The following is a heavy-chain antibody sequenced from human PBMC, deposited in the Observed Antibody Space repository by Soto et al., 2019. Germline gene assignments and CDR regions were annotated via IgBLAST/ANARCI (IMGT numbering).Heavy chain of an antibody. J-gene: IGHJ5*02. Sequence: QITLKESGPTLVKPTQTLTLICTFSGFSLSTNGVGVGWIRQPPGKALEWLALIYWNDDKRYSPSLKSRLTSTKDTSKNQVVLTMTNVDPVDTATYYCAREGAIVPRFFDPWGQGTLVTVSS. V-gene: IGHV2-5*01. CDR2: IYWNDDK. CDR1: GFSLSTNGVG. D-gene: IGHD1-26*01. CDR3: AREGAIVPRFFDP.